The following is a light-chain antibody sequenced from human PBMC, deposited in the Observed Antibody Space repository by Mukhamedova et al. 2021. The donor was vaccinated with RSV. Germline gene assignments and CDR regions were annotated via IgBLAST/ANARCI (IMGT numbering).Light chain of an antibody. V-gene: IGKV1-27*01. CDR3: QKYNSAPPWS. CDR2: AAS. Sequence: WYQRRVHGKVPNLLIYAASTLQSGVPSRFSGSGSGTDFTLTISSLQPEDVATYYCQKYNSAPPWSFVQGTKVEIK. J-gene: IGKJ1*01.